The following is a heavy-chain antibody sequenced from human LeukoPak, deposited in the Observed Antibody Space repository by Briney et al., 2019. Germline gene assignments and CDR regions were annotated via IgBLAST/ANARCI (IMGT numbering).Heavy chain of an antibody. D-gene: IGHD6-6*01. V-gene: IGHV4-59*08. CDR1: GGSISSYY. CDR2: IYYSGST. Sequence: SETLSLTCTVSGGSISSYYWSWIRQPPGKGLEWIGYIYYSGSTNYNPSLKSRVTISVDTSKNQFSLKLSSVTAADTAVYYCASEGSSSSYIYYYYYYMDVWGKGTTVTVSS. J-gene: IGHJ6*03. CDR3: ASEGSSSSYIYYYYYYMDV.